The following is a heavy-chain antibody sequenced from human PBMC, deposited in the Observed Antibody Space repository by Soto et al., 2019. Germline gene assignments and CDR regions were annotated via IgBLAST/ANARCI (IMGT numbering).Heavy chain of an antibody. CDR3: AKDRRAAAEYYFDY. V-gene: IGHV3-9*01. CDR2: ISWNSGSI. J-gene: IGHJ4*02. CDR1: GFTFDYYA. Sequence: GGSLRLSCAASGFTFDYYAMHWVRQSPGKGLEWVSGISWNSGSIGYADSVKGRFTISRDNAKNSLYLQRNSLRAEDTALYYCAKDRRAAAEYYFDYWGQGTLVTVS. D-gene: IGHD6-13*01.